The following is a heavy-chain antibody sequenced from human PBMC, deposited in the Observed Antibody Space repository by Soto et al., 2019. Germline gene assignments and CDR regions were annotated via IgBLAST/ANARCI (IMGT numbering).Heavy chain of an antibody. V-gene: IGHV1-69*01. CDR1: GGTFSSYA. D-gene: IGHD1-26*01. CDR2: IIPIFGTA. Sequence: QVQLVQSGAEVNKPGSSLKVSCKASGGTFSSYAISWVRQAPGQWREWMGGIIPIFGTANYAQKFQGRVTITADESTDTASMALGSLRPEDMAVYYRARGGGRSPQRTDLFDYWGQGTLVTVSS. CDR3: ARGGGRSPQRTDLFDY. J-gene: IGHJ4*02.